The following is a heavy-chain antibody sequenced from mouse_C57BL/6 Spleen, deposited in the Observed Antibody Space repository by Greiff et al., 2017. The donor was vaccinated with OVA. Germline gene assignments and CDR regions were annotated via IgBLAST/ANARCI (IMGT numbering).Heavy chain of an antibody. Sequence: VKVVESGAELVRPGASVTLSCKASGYTFTDYEMHWVKQTPVHGLEWIGAIDPETGGTAYNQKFKGKAILTADKSSSTAYMELRSLTSEDSAVYYCTNYDGYPYAMDYWGQGTSVTVSS. J-gene: IGHJ4*01. CDR3: TNYDGYPYAMDY. D-gene: IGHD2-3*01. V-gene: IGHV1-15*01. CDR1: GYTFTDYE. CDR2: IDPETGGT.